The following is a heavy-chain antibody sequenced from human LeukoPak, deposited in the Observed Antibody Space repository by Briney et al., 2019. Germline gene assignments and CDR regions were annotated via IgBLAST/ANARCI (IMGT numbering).Heavy chain of an antibody. CDR2: VSGSGDSI. CDR1: GFTFSSCA. V-gene: IGHV3-23*01. CDR3: AKANVVATRAYEN. J-gene: IGHJ4*02. Sequence: GGSLRLSCAASGFTFSSCAMAWVRQAPGKGLEWVSAVSGSGDSIHYADSVKGRFTISRDNSKNTLYLQMNSLRGEDTAVYYCAKANVVATRAYENWGQGALVIVSS. D-gene: IGHD5-12*01.